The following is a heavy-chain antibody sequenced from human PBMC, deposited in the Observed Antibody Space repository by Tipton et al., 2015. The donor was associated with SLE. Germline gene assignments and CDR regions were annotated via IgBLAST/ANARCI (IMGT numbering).Heavy chain of an antibody. Sequence: QLVQSGAEVKKPGESLKISCKGSGYSFLTYWIGWVRQMPGKGMEWMGIIYPGDSDTRYSPSFQGQVTISAVKSFSTAYLQWSSLKASYAAMYYCAISCWSYYGEFVYWCQGTLVTVSS. J-gene: IGHJ4*02. D-gene: IGHD1-26*01. CDR2: IYPGDSDT. CDR3: AISCWSYYGEFVY. CDR1: GYSFLTYW. V-gene: IGHV5-51*03.